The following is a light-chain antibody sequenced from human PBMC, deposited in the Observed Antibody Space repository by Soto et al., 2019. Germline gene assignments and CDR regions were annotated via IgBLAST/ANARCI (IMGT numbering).Light chain of an antibody. CDR3: QQSYNAPRT. V-gene: IGKV1-39*01. CDR1: QSISNY. CDR2: AAS. Sequence: DIQMTQSPYSLSASVGDRVTITCRASQSISNYLNWYQQKPGKAPRLLIHAASSLQSGVPSRFSGIGSGTDFTLTISSLQPEDFAIYYCQQSYNAPRTFGPGTKVEIK. J-gene: IGKJ1*01.